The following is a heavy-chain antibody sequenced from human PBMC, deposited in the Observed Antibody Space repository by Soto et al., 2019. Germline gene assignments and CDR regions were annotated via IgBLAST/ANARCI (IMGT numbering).Heavy chain of an antibody. D-gene: IGHD6-19*01. J-gene: IGHJ5*02. CDR1: GFTFSSYS. CDR2: ISSSSSYI. V-gene: IGHV3-21*01. Sequence: PGGSLRLSCAASGFTFSSYSMNWVRQAPGKGLEWVSSISSSSSYIYYADSVKGRFTISRDNAKNSLYLQMNSLRAEDTAVYYCAREEEQWLAPGWFDHWGQGTLVTVSS. CDR3: AREEEQWLAPGWFDH.